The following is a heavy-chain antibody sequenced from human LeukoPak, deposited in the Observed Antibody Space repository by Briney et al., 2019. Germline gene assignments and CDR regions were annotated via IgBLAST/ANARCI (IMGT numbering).Heavy chain of an antibody. D-gene: IGHD2-2*01. CDR3: TRDGEDIVVVPAHKEH. V-gene: IGHV3-13*01. CDR1: GFTFSSYD. J-gene: IGHJ4*02. Sequence: PGGSLRLSCAASGFTFSSYDMHWVRQATGKGLEWVSAIGTAADTYYPGSVKGRFTISRENAKNSLYLQMNSPKTEDTAVYYCTRDGEDIVVVPAHKEHWGQGTLVIVSS. CDR2: IGTAADT.